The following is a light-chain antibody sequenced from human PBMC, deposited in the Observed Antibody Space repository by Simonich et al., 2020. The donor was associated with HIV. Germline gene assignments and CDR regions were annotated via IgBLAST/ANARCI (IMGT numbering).Light chain of an antibody. J-gene: IGKJ1*01. CDR3: QQYYSTPPWT. CDR1: QSVLYSSNSKND. V-gene: IGKV4-1*01. Sequence: DIVMTQSPDSLAVSLGDRATINGKSSQSVLYSSNSKNDLAWYQQKPGQPPKILIYWTATRESGVPDRFSGSGSGTDFTLTISSLQAEDLAVYYCQQYYSTPPWTFGQGTKVEIK. CDR2: WTA.